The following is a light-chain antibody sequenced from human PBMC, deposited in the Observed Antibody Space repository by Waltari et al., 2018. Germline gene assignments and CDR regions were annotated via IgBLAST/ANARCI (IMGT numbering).Light chain of an antibody. J-gene: IGLJ3*02. CDR3: AVWDDSLGVV. CDR2: RNK. Sequence: QSVLTRPPAASGAPGQRVTISCSGTTSNIGNNYVFWYQQLPGTAPQLLIYRNKQRTSAVPVRSSGSKSGTSASLDISGLRSEDEAEYYCAVWDDSLGVVFGGGTKLTVV. V-gene: IGLV1-47*01. CDR1: TSNIGNNY.